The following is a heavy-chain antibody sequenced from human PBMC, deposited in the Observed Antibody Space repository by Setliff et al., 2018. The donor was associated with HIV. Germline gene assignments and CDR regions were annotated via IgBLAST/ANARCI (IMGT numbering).Heavy chain of an antibody. D-gene: IGHD1-26*01. CDR2: IKEDGSEK. Sequence: GGSLRLSCAGSGFTFSSFCMTWVRQAPGKGLEWVANIKEDGSEKYYPDSVKGRFSISRDNTKNSLYLQMNGLRVEDTAVYYCARDLTPRLGATPFDYWGQGTLVTVSS. J-gene: IGHJ4*02. CDR1: GFTFSSFC. CDR3: ARDLTPRLGATPFDY. V-gene: IGHV3-7*01.